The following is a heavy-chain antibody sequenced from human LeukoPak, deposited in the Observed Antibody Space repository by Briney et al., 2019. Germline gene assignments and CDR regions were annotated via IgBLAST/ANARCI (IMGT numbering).Heavy chain of an antibody. D-gene: IGHD6-13*01. Sequence: PSETLSLTCTVSGGSISSSSYDWGWLRQPPGKGLEWIGSIYYSGSTYYNPSLKSRVTISVDTSKHQFSLKLSSVTTADTAVYYCARGPGYSSSKRGGYYYYYYMDVWGKGTTVTVSS. CDR3: ARGPGYSSSKRGGYYYYYYMDV. V-gene: IGHV4-39*07. J-gene: IGHJ6*03. CDR2: IYYSGST. CDR1: GGSISSSSYD.